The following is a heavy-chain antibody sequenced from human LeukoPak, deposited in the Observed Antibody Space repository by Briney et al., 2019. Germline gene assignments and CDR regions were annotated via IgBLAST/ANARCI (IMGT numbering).Heavy chain of an antibody. J-gene: IGHJ6*03. D-gene: IGHD3-9*01. V-gene: IGHV4-59*01. CDR1: GGSITSNY. CDR2: IYYSET. CDR3: ARDPGLKKIPYYQYSYLDV. Sequence: SETLSLTCTVSGGSITSNYWTWIRQPPGKGLEWIGHIYYSETNYSPSLQSRVTISIDTSKNQFSLTLNSVTAADTAVYYCARDPGLKKIPYYQYSYLDVWGKGTTVTVSS.